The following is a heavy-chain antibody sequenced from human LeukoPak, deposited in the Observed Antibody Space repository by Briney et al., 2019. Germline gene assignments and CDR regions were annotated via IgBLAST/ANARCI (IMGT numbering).Heavy chain of an antibody. D-gene: IGHD6-6*01. J-gene: IGHJ4*02. CDR3: ARGRPTSNFDY. Sequence: KTSETLSLTCTVSGGSISSGGYYWSWIRQHPGKGLEWIGYIYYSGSTYYNPSLKSRVTISVDTSKNQFSLELSSVTAADTAVYYCARGRPTSNFDYWGQGTLVTVSS. V-gene: IGHV4-31*03. CDR1: GGSISSGGYY. CDR2: IYYSGST.